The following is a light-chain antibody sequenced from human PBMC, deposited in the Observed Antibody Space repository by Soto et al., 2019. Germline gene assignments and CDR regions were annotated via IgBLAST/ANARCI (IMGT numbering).Light chain of an antibody. CDR2: GAS. J-gene: IGKJ1*01. V-gene: IGKV3-20*01. Sequence: ETVLTQSPGTLSLSPGERATLSCRASQSVSSNYLAWYQQKPGQAPRLLIYGASTRATGVPDRFSGSGSGTDFPLTIRRLEPEDFAVYSCQPFGRSPPSWTFGQGTKVEIK. CDR3: QPFGRSPPSWT. CDR1: QSVSSNY.